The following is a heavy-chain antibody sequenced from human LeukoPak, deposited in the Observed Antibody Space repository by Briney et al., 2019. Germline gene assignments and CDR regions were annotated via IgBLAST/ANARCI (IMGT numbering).Heavy chain of an antibody. CDR2: IYYSGST. V-gene: IGHV4-59*01. J-gene: IGHJ3*02. CDR1: GXSISTYY. D-gene: IGHD6-6*01. Sequence: SETLSLTCTVSGXSISTYYWSWIRQPPGKGLEWIGYIYYSGSTSYNPSLRSRVTISVDTSKNQFSLRLSSVTAADTAVYYCARDPSLYSRSYGAFDIWGQGTMVTVSS. CDR3: ARDPSLYSRSYGAFDI.